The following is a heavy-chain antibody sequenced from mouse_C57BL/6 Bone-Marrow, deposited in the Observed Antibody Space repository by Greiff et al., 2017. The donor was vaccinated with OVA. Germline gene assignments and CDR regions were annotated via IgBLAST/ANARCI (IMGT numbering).Heavy chain of an antibody. CDR2: IDPEDGDT. Sequence: VHVKQSGAELVRPGASVKLSCTASGFNIKDYYMHWVKQRPEQGLEWIGRIDPEDGDTEYAPKFQGKATMTADTSSNTAYLQLSSLTSEDTAVYFCARGGLRLRYFDYWGQGTTLTVSS. D-gene: IGHD3-2*02. CDR3: ARGGLRLRYFDY. V-gene: IGHV14-1*01. CDR1: GFNIKDYY. J-gene: IGHJ2*01.